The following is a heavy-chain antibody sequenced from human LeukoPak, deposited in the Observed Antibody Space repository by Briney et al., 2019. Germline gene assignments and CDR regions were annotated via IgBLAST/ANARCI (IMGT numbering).Heavy chain of an antibody. CDR2: IRYDGSNK. D-gene: IGHD6-19*01. CDR3: AKEGYSSGWYYFDY. V-gene: IGHV3-30*02. CDR1: GFTFSSYG. J-gene: IGHJ4*02. Sequence: PGGSLRLSCAASGFTFSSYGMHWVRQAPGKGLEWVAFIRYDGSNKYYADSVKGRFTISRDNSNNTLYLQMNILRAEDTAVYYCAKEGYSSGWYYFDYWGQGTLVTVSS.